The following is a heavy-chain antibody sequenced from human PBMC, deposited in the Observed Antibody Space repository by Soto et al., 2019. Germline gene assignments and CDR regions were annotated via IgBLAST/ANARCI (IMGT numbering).Heavy chain of an antibody. V-gene: IGHV3-33*01. D-gene: IGHD2-21*01. J-gene: IGHJ5*02. CDR2: IWYDGSNK. CDR1: GFTFSSYG. Sequence: QVQLVESGGGVVQPVRSLRLSCAASGFTFSSYGMHWVRQAPGKGLEWVAVIWYDGSNKYYADSVKGRFTVSRDNSKKALDLQLTSLGAEDRAVDDCAREAQIGWYDLWGQGALVPVSA. CDR3: AREAQIGWYDL.